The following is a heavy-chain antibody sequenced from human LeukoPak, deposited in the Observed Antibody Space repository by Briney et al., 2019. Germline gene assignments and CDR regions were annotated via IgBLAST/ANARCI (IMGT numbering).Heavy chain of an antibody. CDR3: ARDRDTAMEPYYYYYMDV. CDR2: IWYDGSNK. J-gene: IGHJ6*03. CDR1: GFTLSSYG. D-gene: IGHD5-18*01. V-gene: IGHV3-33*01. Sequence: GGSLRLSCAASGFTLSSYGMHWVRQAPGKGLEWVAVIWYDGSNKYYADSVKGRFTISRDNSKNTLYLQMNSLRAEDTAVYYCARDRDTAMEPYYYYYMDVWGKGTTVTVSS.